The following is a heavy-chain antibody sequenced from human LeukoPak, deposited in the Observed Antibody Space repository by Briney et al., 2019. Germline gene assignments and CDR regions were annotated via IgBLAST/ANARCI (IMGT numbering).Heavy chain of an antibody. V-gene: IGHV3-11*04. D-gene: IGHD5-18*01. J-gene: IGHJ4*02. CDR1: GFTFSDYY. CDR3: ASRSGFTAMVN. CDR2: ISSSGSTI. Sequence: GGSLRLSCADSGFTFSDYYMSWIRQAPGKGLEWVSYISSSGSTIYYADSVKGRFTISRDNAKNSLYLQMNSLRAEDTAVYYCASRSGFTAMVNLGQGTLVTVSS.